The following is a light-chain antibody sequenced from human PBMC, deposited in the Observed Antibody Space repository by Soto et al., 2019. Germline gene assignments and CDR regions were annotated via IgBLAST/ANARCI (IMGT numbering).Light chain of an antibody. CDR3: SSYTSSSTRV. CDR1: SSDVGGYNY. V-gene: IGLV2-14*01. Sequence: QSALTQPASVSGSPGQSITISCTGTSSDVGGYNYVSWYQQHPGKAPKLMIYDVSNRPSGVSNRFSGSKSGNKASLTISGLQAEDGADYYCSSYTSSSTRVFGGGTKLTVL. CDR2: DVS. J-gene: IGLJ2*01.